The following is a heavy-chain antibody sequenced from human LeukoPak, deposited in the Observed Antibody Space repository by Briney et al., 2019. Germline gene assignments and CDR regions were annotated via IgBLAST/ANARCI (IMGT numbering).Heavy chain of an antibody. CDR2: IYHSGST. CDR3: ARIVSGGYSLFYFDY. J-gene: IGHJ4*02. Sequence: TPSETLSLTCPVSGDSISSYYWRWIRQPPGKGLEWLGYIYHSGSTNYNPSLKSRVTISVDTSRNQFSMKLSSVTAADTAVFYCARIVSGGYSLFYFDYWGQGTLVTVSS. D-gene: IGHD5-18*01. V-gene: IGHV4-59*12. CDR1: GDSISSYY.